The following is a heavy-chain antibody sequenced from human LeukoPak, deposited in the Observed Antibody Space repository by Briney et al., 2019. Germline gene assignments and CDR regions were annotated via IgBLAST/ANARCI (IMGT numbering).Heavy chain of an antibody. V-gene: IGHV4-34*01. J-gene: IGHJ4*02. Sequence: PSETLSLTCAVYGGSFSNYHWSWIRQAPGKGLEWIGEINHSGSTHYNPSLKSRVTILVDTSKSQFSLKLSSVTAADTAVYYCARDYGGKEPFDYWGQGTLVTVSS. CDR1: GGSFSNYH. CDR2: INHSGST. D-gene: IGHD4-23*01. CDR3: ARDYGGKEPFDY.